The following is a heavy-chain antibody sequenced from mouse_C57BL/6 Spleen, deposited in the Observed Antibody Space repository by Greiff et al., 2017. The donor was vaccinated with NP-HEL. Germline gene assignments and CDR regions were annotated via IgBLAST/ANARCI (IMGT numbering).Heavy chain of an antibody. D-gene: IGHD4-1*01. J-gene: IGHJ1*03. Sequence: QVHVKQSGAELVKPGASVKISCKASGYAFSSYWMNWVKQRPGKGLEWIGQIYPGDGDTNYNGKFKGKATLTADKSSSTAYMQLSSLTSEDSAVYFCARELGYWYFDVWGTGTTVTVSS. V-gene: IGHV1-80*01. CDR1: GYAFSSYW. CDR3: ARELGYWYFDV. CDR2: IYPGDGDT.